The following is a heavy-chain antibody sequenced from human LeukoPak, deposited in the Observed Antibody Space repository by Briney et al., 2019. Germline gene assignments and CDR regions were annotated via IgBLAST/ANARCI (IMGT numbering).Heavy chain of an antibody. CDR2: ISGSGGST. Sequence: PGGSLRLSCAASGFTFSSYAMSWVRQAPGKGLEWVSAISGSGGSTYYADSVKGRFTISRDNSKNTLYPQMNSLRAEDTAVYYCAKTIQLWLQPFDYWGQGTLVTVSS. V-gene: IGHV3-23*01. CDR1: GFTFSSYA. CDR3: AKTIQLWLQPFDY. D-gene: IGHD5-18*01. J-gene: IGHJ4*02.